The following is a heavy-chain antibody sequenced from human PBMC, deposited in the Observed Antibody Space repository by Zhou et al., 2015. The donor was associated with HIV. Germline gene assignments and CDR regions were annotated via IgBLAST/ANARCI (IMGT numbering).Heavy chain of an antibody. V-gene: IGHV3-11*01. CDR2: ISSSGIVK. CDR3: ARAPPLWSNMYAMDV. J-gene: IGHJ6*02. CDR1: AFSFGDYY. D-gene: IGHD2-21*01. Sequence: QVQLVESGGGLVKPGGSLRLSCTASAFSFGDYYMTWIRQAPGKGLEWLSSISSSGIVKYYADSVKGRFTISRYNPKNSLFLQLSSLRVEDTAVYYCARAPPLWSNMYAMDVWGQGTPVTVS.